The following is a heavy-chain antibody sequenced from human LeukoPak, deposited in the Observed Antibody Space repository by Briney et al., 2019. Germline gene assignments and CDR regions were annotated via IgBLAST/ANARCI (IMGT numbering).Heavy chain of an antibody. CDR3: VRCTFVLHKRCSAFDV. Sequence: GGSLRLSCAASGFTFSSYSMNWVRQAPGKGLEWVSSISSSSYIYYADSVKGRFTISRDNAKNSLFLQMNSLRAEDTAVYYCVRCTFVLHKRCSAFDVWGQGTMVTVSA. D-gene: IGHD1-1*01. V-gene: IGHV3-21*01. CDR2: ISSSSYI. J-gene: IGHJ3*01. CDR1: GFTFSSYS.